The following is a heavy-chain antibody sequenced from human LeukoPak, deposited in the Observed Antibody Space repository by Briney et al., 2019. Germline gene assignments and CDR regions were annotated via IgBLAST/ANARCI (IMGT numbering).Heavy chain of an antibody. CDR1: GYTFTGYY. CDR3: ARVSGYDSYNWFDP. V-gene: IGHV1-2*02. J-gene: IGHJ5*02. D-gene: IGHD5-12*01. Sequence: ASVEVSCKASGYTFTGYYMHWVRQAPGQGLEWMGWINPNSGGTNYAQKFQGRVTMTRDTSISTAYMELSRLRSDDTAVYYCARVSGYDSYNWFDPWGQGTLVTVSS. CDR2: INPNSGGT.